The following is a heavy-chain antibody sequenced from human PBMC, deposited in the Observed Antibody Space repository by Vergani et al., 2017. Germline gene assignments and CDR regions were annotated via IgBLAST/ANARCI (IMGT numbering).Heavy chain of an antibody. D-gene: IGHD2-2*01. CDR3: ARGRRGCSSTSCYKYYFDY. CDR1: GYTFTSYD. V-gene: IGHV1-8*01. Sequence: QVQLVQSGAEVKKPGASVKVSCKASGYTFTSYDIHWVRQATGQGLEWMGWMNPNSGNTGYAQKFQGRVTMTRNTSISTAYMVLSSLRSEDTAVYYCARGRRGCSSTSCYKYYFDYWGQGTLVTVSS. CDR2: MNPNSGNT. J-gene: IGHJ4*02.